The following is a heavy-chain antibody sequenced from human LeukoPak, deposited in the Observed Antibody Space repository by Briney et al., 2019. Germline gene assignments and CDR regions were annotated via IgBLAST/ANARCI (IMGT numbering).Heavy chain of an antibody. V-gene: IGHV3-7*01. CDR2: ISPEGTEK. J-gene: IGHJ4*02. Sequence: GGSLRLSCEASGFSFSSAWMAWVRQAPGQGLEWVANISPEGTEKSYVGSVRGRFTISRDDAKKTVYLQTDSLRVEDTAFYYCGRWGIVATIDYWCQGILVTVSS. CDR3: GRWGIVATIDY. CDR1: GFSFSSAW. D-gene: IGHD2-15*01.